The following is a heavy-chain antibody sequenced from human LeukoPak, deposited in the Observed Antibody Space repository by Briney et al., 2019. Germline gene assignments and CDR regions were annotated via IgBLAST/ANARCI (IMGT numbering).Heavy chain of an antibody. CDR3: AKEGYSYGFPDY. CDR2: ISYDGSNK. D-gene: IGHD5-18*01. V-gene: IGHV3-30*18. Sequence: QPGGSLRLSCAASGFTFSSYGMHWVRQAPGKGLEWVAVISYDGSNKYYADSVKGRFTISRDNSKNTLYLQMNSLRAEDTAVYYCAKEGYSYGFPDYWAQGTLVTVSS. J-gene: IGHJ4*02. CDR1: GFTFSSYG.